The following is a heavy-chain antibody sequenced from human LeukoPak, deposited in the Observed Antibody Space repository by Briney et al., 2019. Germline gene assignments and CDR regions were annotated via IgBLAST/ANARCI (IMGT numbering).Heavy chain of an antibody. CDR1: GYTFTSYA. Sequence: ASVTVSCKASGYTFTSYAMHWVRQAPGQRLEWMGWINAGNGNTKYSQKFQGRVTITRDTSASTAYMELSSLRSEDTAVYYCARSRPRNYGDPRGGWFVPWGGGALVSVSS. CDR2: INAGNGNT. CDR3: ARSRPRNYGDPRGGWFVP. J-gene: IGHJ5*02. V-gene: IGHV1-3*01. D-gene: IGHD4-17*01.